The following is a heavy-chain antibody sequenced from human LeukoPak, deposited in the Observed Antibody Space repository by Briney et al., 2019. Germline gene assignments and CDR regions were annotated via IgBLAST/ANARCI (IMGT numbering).Heavy chain of an antibody. D-gene: IGHD3-9*01. J-gene: IGHJ4*02. CDR1: GHTFTSYG. V-gene: IGHV1-18*01. CDR3: ASSSYDILTGYYQG. CDR2: ISAYNGNT. Sequence: ASVKVSCKASGHTFTSYGISWVRQAPGQGLEWMGWISAYNGNTNYAQKLQGRVTMTTDTSTSTAYMELRSLRSDDTAVYYCASSSYDILTGYYQGWGQGTLVTVSS.